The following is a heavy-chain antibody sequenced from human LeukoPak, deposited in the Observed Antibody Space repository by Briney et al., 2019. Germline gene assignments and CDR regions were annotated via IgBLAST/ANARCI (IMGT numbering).Heavy chain of an antibody. Sequence: GGSLRLSCAASGFTFSSYAMHWVRQAPGKGLEWVAVISYDGSNKYYADSVKGRFTISRDNSKNTLYLQMNSLRAEDTAVYYCARGPLCGKAFDYWGQGTLVTVSS. CDR1: GFTFSSYA. CDR3: ARGPLCGKAFDY. CDR2: ISYDGSNK. V-gene: IGHV3-30*04. D-gene: IGHD1-26*01. J-gene: IGHJ4*02.